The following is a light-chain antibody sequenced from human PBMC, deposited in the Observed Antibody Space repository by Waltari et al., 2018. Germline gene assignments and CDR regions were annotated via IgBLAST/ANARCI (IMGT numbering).Light chain of an antibody. CDR2: KAS. CDR3: QQYNSYPWT. J-gene: IGKJ1*01. CDR1: QSISSW. Sequence: DIQMTHSPSTLSASVGDRVNITCRASQSISSWLAWYQQKPGKAPKLLIYKASSLESGVPSRFSGSGSGTEFTLTISSLQPDDFATYYCQQYNSYPWTFGQGTEVEIK. V-gene: IGKV1-5*03.